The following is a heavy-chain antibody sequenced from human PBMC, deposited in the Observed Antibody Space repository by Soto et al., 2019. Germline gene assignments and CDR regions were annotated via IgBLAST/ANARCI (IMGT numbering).Heavy chain of an antibody. V-gene: IGHV4-4*07. CDR3: AREGSYSAYNFAHGIQLWSFDF. J-gene: IGHJ4*02. D-gene: IGHD5-12*01. Sequence: SEPMSHTCTVSDGSINTFYWSCIRQHAGKGLEWIGRIFSSGSTSFNPSLESRVAMSVDTSKNHFSLNLSSVTAADMAVYYCAREGSYSAYNFAHGIQLWSFDFWGQGALVTVSS. CDR2: IFSSGST. CDR1: DGSINTFY.